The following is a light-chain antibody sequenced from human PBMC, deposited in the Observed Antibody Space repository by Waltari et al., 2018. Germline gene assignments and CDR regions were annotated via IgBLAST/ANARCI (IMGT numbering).Light chain of an antibody. J-gene: IGLJ1*01. V-gene: IGLV2-14*03. Sequence: QSALTQPASVAGYPRQSITISVTGTGSEVGAYDYGSWYQQHHGKAPKLMIYDVPTRPSGVSGRFSGSKSGDTASLTISGLQAEDEADYYCSSYASVSARYVFGSGTKVTVL. CDR1: GSEVGAYDY. CDR3: SSYASVSARYV. CDR2: DVP.